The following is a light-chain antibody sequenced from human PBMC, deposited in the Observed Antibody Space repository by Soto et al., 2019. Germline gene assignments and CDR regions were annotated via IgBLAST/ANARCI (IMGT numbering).Light chain of an antibody. Sequence: EIVMTQSPSTLSVSAGESATLSWRASQSVGSSYLAWYLQKPGQAPRLLIYGTSSRATGIPDRFSGSASGTESSLTISRLEPEDFAVYYCQQYGSSGTFGQGTKVDIK. J-gene: IGKJ1*01. V-gene: IGKV3-20*01. CDR1: QSVGSSY. CDR3: QQYGSSGT. CDR2: GTS.